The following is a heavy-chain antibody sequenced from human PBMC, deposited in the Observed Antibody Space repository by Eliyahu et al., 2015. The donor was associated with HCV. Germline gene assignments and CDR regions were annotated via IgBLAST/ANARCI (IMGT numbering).Heavy chain of an antibody. Sequence: EVQLLESGGGLVQPGGSLRLSCAASGFTFSXYAXGWVRQAPGKGLEWVSGISGSGGSTSYADSVKGRFTISRDNSKNTLYLQMNSLRAEDTAVYFCAKRNESITMVQGFIYYYSYYGMDVWGQGTTVTVSS. V-gene: IGHV3-23*01. CDR2: ISGSGGST. J-gene: IGHJ6*02. CDR1: GFTFSXYA. D-gene: IGHD3-10*01. CDR3: AKRNESITMVQGFIYYYSYYGMDV.